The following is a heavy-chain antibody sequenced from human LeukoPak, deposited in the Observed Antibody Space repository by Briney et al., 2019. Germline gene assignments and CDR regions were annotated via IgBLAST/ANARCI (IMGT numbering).Heavy chain of an antibody. CDR2: VIPVFGTA. CDR1: GRTVSSHA. V-gene: IGHV1-69*01. J-gene: IGHJ4*02. D-gene: IGHD1-7*01. Sequence: SVKVSCKASGRTVSSHAISWVRQAPGQGHEWVGGVIPVFGTANYAQKFQGRVTITADDSTGKVYMELSSLRSEDTAVYYCARDGLAITGTTGYFDFWGQGTLVTVSS. CDR3: ARDGLAITGTTGYFDF.